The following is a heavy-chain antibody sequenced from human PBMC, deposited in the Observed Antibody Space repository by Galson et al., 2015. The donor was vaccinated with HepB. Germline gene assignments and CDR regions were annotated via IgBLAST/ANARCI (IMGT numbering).Heavy chain of an antibody. D-gene: IGHD6-13*01. CDR2: ISWNSGSI. CDR1: GFTFDDYA. V-gene: IGHV3-9*01. CDR3: AKASWSSSWYYFDY. Sequence: SLRLSCAASGFTFDDYAMHWVRQAPGKGLEWVSGISWNSGSIGYADSVKGRFTISRDNAKNSLYLQMNSLRAEDTALYYCAKASWSSSWYYFDYWGQGTLVTVSS. J-gene: IGHJ4*02.